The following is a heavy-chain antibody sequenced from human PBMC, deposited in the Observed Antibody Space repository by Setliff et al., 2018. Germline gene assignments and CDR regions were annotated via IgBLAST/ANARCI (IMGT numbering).Heavy chain of an antibody. D-gene: IGHD3-22*01. CDR2: IYYSGST. J-gene: IGHJ5*02. V-gene: IGHV4-39*06. Sequence: SETLSLTCAVSGGSISSSSYYWGWIRQPPGKGLEWIGSIYYSGSTYYHPSLKSRVTISVDTSKKQFTLKLSSVTAADTAVYYCARGPYNIYDRSGYGFTNWFGPWGQGILVTV. CDR3: ARGPYNIYDRSGYGFTNWFGP. CDR1: GGSISSSSYY.